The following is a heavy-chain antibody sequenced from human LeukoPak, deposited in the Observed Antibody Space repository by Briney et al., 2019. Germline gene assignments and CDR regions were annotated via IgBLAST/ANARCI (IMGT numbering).Heavy chain of an antibody. CDR2: INPSGGST. Sequence: ASVKVSCKASGYTFTSYAMNWVRQAPGQGLEWMGIINPSGGSTSYAQKFQGRVTMTRDMSTSTVYMELSSLRSEDTAVYYCASSSLRSSQFDYWGQGTLVTVSS. CDR1: GYTFTSYA. J-gene: IGHJ4*02. V-gene: IGHV1-46*01. CDR3: ASSSLRSSQFDY. D-gene: IGHD6-13*01.